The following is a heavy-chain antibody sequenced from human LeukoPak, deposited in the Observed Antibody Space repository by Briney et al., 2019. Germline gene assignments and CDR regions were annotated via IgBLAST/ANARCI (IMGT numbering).Heavy chain of an antibody. Sequence: GGSLRLSCAASGFTFSSYGMHWVRQAPGKGLEWVAVIWYDGSNKYYADSVKGRFTISRDNSKNTLYLRMNSLRAEDTAVYYCAKDHEEGAVDYWGQGTLVTVSS. V-gene: IGHV3-33*06. J-gene: IGHJ4*02. CDR2: IWYDGSNK. CDR1: GFTFSSYG. CDR3: AKDHEEGAVDY. D-gene: IGHD3-16*01.